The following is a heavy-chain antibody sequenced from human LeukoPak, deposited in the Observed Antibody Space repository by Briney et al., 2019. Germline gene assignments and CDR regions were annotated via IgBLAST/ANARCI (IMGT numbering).Heavy chain of an antibody. CDR1: GASIRSSSYY. CDR3: ARSAFLVTAPGLYYFDY. CDR2: IYYSANT. V-gene: IGHV4-39*07. J-gene: IGHJ4*02. Sequence: SETLSLTCTVSGASIRSSSYYWGWIRQPPGKGLEWIGSIYYSANTYYNPSLKGRVTMSVATSKNQFSLHLSSVTAADTAVYYCARSAFLVTAPGLYYFDYWGQGTLVAVSS. D-gene: IGHD6-13*01.